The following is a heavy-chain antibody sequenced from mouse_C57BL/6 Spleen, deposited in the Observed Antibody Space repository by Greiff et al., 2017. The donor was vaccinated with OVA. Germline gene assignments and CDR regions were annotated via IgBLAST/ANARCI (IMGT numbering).Heavy chain of an antibody. CDR2: IYPGDGDT. V-gene: IGHV1-80*01. Sequence: VKLQEPGAELVKPGASVKISCKASGYAFSSYWMNWVKQRPGQGLEWIGQIYPGDGDTNYNGKFKGKATLTAAKSSSTAYMHLSSLTSEDSAVYFCARSSNWDEGFFAYWGQGTLVTVSA. D-gene: IGHD4-1*01. J-gene: IGHJ3*01. CDR1: GYAFSSYW. CDR3: ARSSNWDEGFFAY.